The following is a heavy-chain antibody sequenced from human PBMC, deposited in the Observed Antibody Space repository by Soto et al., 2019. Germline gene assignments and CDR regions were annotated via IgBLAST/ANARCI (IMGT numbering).Heavy chain of an antibody. CDR2: IFSNDEK. J-gene: IGHJ5*02. CDR3: XXXXXXXXXWFDP. Sequence: QVTLKESGPVLVKPTETLTLTCTVSGFSLSNARMGVSWIRQPPGKALEWLAHIFSNDEKSYSTSLKSRLTISKDTSKSQVVLTXTNMXXXDXXXYXXXXXXXXXXXWFDPWGQGTLVTVSS. V-gene: IGHV2-26*01. CDR1: GFSLSNARMG.